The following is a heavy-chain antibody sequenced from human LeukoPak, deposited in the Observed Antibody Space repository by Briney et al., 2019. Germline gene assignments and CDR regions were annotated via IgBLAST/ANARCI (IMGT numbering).Heavy chain of an antibody. CDR2: IISSSSTI. J-gene: IGHJ5*02. CDR1: GPSISSST. CDR3: ATTYYGDLQDWFDP. V-gene: IGHV3-48*01. D-gene: IGHD4-17*01. Sequence: PSETLSLTCTVSGPSISSSTFYWGWLRQPPGKGLEWVSYIISSSSTIYYADSVKGRFTNSRDNAKNSLYLQMNSLRAEDTAVYYCATTYYGDLQDWFDPWGQGTLVTVSS.